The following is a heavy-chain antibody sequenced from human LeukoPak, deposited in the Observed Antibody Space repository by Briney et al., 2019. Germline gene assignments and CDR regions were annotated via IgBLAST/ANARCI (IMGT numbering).Heavy chain of an antibody. CDR3: ARVHSSGWGQFDY. J-gene: IGHJ4*02. CDR1: GGSISSYY. D-gene: IGHD6-19*01. CDR2: IYYSGST. V-gene: IGHV4-59*01. Sequence: SETLSLTCTGSGGSISSYYWSWIRQPPGKGLEWIGSIYYSGSTNYNPSLKSRVTISVDTSKNQFSLKLSSVTAADTAVYYCARVHSSGWGQFDYWGQGTLVTVSS.